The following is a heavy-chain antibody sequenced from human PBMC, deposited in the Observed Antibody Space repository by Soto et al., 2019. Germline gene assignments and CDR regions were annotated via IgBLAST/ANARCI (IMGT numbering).Heavy chain of an antibody. J-gene: IGHJ3*02. V-gene: IGHV3-23*01. CDR2: ISGSGDNP. CDR1: GFTFSMYP. Sequence: EAQLLESGGGLVQPGGSLRLSCAASGFTFSMYPMTWVRQAPGRGLEWVSRISGSGDNPYYADSVKGRFTIYRENSKNTLYLQMNSLRAEDTAVYYCANLPGGMIVGAGIWGQGTTVTVSS. CDR3: ANLPGGMIVGAGI. D-gene: IGHD3-22*01.